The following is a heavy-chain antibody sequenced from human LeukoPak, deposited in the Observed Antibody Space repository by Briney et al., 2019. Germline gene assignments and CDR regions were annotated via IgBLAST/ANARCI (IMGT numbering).Heavy chain of an antibody. CDR2: ISTSGSA. CDR1: GGSFTSDY. Sequence: PSETLSLTCTVSGGSFTSDYWSWIRQSAGKGLEWIGRISTSGSASYNPSLKSRLTMSVDTSINQFSLTLTSATAADTVVYYCARSSTMTIFGVVNWFDPWGQGTLVTVSS. D-gene: IGHD3-3*01. J-gene: IGHJ5*02. V-gene: IGHV4-4*07. CDR3: ARSSTMTIFGVVNWFDP.